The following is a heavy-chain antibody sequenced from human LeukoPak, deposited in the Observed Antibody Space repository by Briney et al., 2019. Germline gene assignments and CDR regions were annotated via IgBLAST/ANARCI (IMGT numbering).Heavy chain of an antibody. J-gene: IGHJ4*02. V-gene: IGHV3-21*01. CDR1: GFTFSNYN. CDR2: ISSSSSYI. CDR3: ASEFGYYYDTSGHDY. Sequence: PGGSLRLSCAASGFTFSNYNMNWVRQAPGKGLEWVSSISSSSSYIYYADSVKGRFTISRDNAKNSLYLQMNSLRAEDTAVYYCASEFGYYYDTSGHDYWGQGTLVTVSS. D-gene: IGHD3-22*01.